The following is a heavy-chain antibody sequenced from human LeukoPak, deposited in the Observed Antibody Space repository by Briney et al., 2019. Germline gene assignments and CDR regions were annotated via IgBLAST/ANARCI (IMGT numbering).Heavy chain of an antibody. CDR1: GFTFSNSW. V-gene: IGHV3-74*01. CDR2: INTDGTST. CDR3: ARPQQGGTTRSHGLDV. Sequence: GESLRLSCAASGFTFSNSWMQWVRQVPGKGLVWVSRINTDGTSTSYADSVRGRFIISRDNAKNTLYLQMDSLRAEDTAVYYCARPQQGGTTRSHGLDVWGQGTTVTVSS. J-gene: IGHJ6*02. D-gene: IGHD2-2*01.